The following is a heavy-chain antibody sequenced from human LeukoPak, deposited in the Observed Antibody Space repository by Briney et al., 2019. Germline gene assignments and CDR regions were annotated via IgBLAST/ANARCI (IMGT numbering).Heavy chain of an antibody. CDR3: ASWGGEAKNGLWSGPFDY. Sequence: GASVKVSCKASGYTFTRHYMHWVRQAPGQGLEWMGIINPSGGSTNYAQKFQGRVTMTRDAPTSTVYMELSSLRSEDTAVYYCASWGGEAKNGLWSGPFDYWGQGTLVTVSS. J-gene: IGHJ4*02. D-gene: IGHD3-3*01. CDR1: GYTFTRHY. CDR2: INPSGGST. V-gene: IGHV1-46*01.